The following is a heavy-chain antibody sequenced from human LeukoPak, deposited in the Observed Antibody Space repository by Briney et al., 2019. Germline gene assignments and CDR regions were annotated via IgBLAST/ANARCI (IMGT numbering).Heavy chain of an antibody. CDR3: ARHALGGILHFYYSDY. J-gene: IGHJ4*02. V-gene: IGHV4-59*08. Sequence: PSETLSLTCSVCGASIGSYYWSWIRQPPGKGLEWIGYIFYSGSANYNPSLKSRVTISVDTSKNQFSLRLSSVTAADTAVYYCARHALGGILHFYYSDYWGQGTLVTVSS. CDR2: IFYSGSA. CDR1: GASIGSYY. D-gene: IGHD2-15*01.